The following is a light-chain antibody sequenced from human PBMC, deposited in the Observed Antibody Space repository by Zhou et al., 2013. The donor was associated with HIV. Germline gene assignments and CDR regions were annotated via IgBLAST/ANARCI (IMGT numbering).Light chain of an antibody. CDR1: SSDVGSYNL. Sequence: QSALTQPASVSGSPGQSITISCTGTSSDVGSYNLVSWYQQDPGKAPKLMIYEVSKRPSGVSNRFSGSKSGNTASLTISGLQAEDEADYYCSSYTRSNTVVFGGGTKLTVL. V-gene: IGLV2-14*02. CDR3: SSYTRSNTVV. J-gene: IGLJ2*01. CDR2: EVS.